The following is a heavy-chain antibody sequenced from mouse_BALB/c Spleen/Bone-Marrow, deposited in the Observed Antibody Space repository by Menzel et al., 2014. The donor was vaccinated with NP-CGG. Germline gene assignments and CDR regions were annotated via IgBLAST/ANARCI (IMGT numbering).Heavy chain of an antibody. CDR3: ARDSSGYFDY. CDR1: GFTFSYYG. D-gene: IGHD3-1*01. Sequence: EVHLVESGGALVKPGGSLKLSCAASGFTFSYYGMSWVRQSPEKRLEWVAEISSGGSYPYYPDTVTGRFTISRYNAKNTLYLEMSSLRSEDTAMYYCARDSSGYFDYWGQGTTLTVSS. CDR2: ISSGGSYP. J-gene: IGHJ2*01. V-gene: IGHV5-9-4*01.